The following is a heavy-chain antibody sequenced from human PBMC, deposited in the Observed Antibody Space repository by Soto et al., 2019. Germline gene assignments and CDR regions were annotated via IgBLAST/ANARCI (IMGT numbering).Heavy chain of an antibody. Sequence: QVQLVESGGGLVQPGGSLRLTCVASGFTFGSHGMHWVRQAPGKGLAWVAVISYDETNEHYVDSVKGRFTISRDNSKSILYLQMNRLRPEDTAVYKCAKDLRTTISDYGMDVWGKGTTVTVSS. CDR3: AKDLRTTISDYGMDV. CDR2: ISYDETNE. V-gene: IGHV3-30*18. J-gene: IGHJ6*04. CDR1: GFTFGSHG.